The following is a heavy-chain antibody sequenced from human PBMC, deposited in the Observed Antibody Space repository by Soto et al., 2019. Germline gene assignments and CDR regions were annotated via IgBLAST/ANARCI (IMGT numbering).Heavy chain of an antibody. J-gene: IGHJ4*02. CDR2: IKSKTDGGTT. Sequence: LRLSCAASGFTFSNAWMSWVRQAPGKGLEWVGRIKSKTDGGTTDYAAPVKGRFTISRDDSKNTLYLQMNSLKTEDTAVYYCTTVTYYYDSSGYYYYFDYWGQGTLVTVSS. D-gene: IGHD3-22*01. CDR1: GFTFSNAW. V-gene: IGHV3-15*01. CDR3: TTVTYYYDSSGYYYYFDY.